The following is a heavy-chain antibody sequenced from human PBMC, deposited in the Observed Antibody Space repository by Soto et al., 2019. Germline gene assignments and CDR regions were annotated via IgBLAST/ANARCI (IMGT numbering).Heavy chain of an antibody. V-gene: IGHV1-18*04. D-gene: IGHD6-6*01. CDR1: GYTFTSYG. J-gene: IGHJ4*02. CDR3: SRAPRSIAARRFDY. CDR2: ISAYNGNT. Sequence: QVQLVQSGAEVKKPGASVKVSCKASGYTFTSYGISWVRQAPGQGLEWMGWISAYNGNTNYAQKLQGRVTMTTDTSPSTAYMELRGLRSGDTAVYYCSRAPRSIAARRFDYWGQGTLVTVSS.